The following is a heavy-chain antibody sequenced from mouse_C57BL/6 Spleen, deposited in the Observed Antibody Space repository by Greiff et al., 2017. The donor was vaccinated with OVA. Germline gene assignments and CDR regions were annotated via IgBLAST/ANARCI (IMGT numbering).Heavy chain of an antibody. V-gene: IGHV1-69*01. J-gene: IGHJ2*01. D-gene: IGHD1-1*01. CDR1: GYTFTSSW. CDR3: ARSGVSTTSPFDY. Sequence: QVQLQQPGAELVMPGASVKLSCKASGYTFTSSWMFWVQQRPGKGLEWIGAIGPSDSYTTYHHNFKGQFTFSVDKSSSTAYLQLSSLTSEDSAVYYCARSGVSTTSPFDYWGQGTTLTVSS. CDR2: IGPSDSYT.